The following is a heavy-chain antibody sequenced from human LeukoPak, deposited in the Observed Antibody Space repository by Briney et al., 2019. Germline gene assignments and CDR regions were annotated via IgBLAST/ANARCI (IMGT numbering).Heavy chain of an antibody. V-gene: IGHV3-23*01. CDR1: GFTFSNYA. Sequence: GESLRLSCATSGFTFSNYAMSWVRQAPGKGLEWVSAIVGSGGSTYYADSVKGRFSISRDNSKNTLFLQMNSLRVEDTALYYCSKWGDYDVLTGYYDSDFWGQGTLVTASS. D-gene: IGHD3-9*01. CDR3: SKWGDYDVLTGYYDSDF. J-gene: IGHJ4*02. CDR2: IVGSGGST.